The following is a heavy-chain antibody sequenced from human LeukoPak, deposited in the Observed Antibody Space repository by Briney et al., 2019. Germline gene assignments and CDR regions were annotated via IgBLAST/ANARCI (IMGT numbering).Heavy chain of an antibody. CDR1: GFTFSSYA. Sequence: HAGGSLRLSCAASGFTFSSYAMSWVRQAPGKGLEWVSAISGSGGSTYYADSVKGRFTISRDNSKNTLYLQMNSLRAEDTAVYYCAKGSGSYYRTSFDYWGQGTLVTVSS. CDR2: ISGSGGST. D-gene: IGHD3-10*01. J-gene: IGHJ4*02. V-gene: IGHV3-23*01. CDR3: AKGSGSYYRTSFDY.